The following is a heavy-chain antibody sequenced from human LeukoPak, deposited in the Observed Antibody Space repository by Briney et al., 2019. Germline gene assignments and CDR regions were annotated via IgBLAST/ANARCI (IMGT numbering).Heavy chain of an antibody. J-gene: IGHJ4*02. CDR1: GVSFSGSN. Sequence: SETLSLTCAVYGVSFSGSNWSWLRQPPGKGLEWIGEIYNSGNTIYNPSLKSRVTISVDTSKNQFSLNLISVTAADTAVYYWVRAYDYWGQGTLVTVSS. CDR3: VRAYDY. CDR2: IYNSGNT. V-gene: IGHV4-34*01.